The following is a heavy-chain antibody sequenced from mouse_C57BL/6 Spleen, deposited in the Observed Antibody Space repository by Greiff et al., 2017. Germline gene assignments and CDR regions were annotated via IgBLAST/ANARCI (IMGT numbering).Heavy chain of an antibody. D-gene: IGHD1-1*01. CDR2: IYPGDGDT. CDR3: ARKGYGSNWYFDV. Sequence: LQESGAELVKPGASVKISCKASGYAFSSYWMNWVKQRPGKGLEWIGQIYPGDGDTNYNGKFKGKATLTADKSSSTAYMQLSSLTSEDSAVYFCARKGYGSNWYFDVWGTGTTVTVSS. V-gene: IGHV1-80*01. CDR1: GYAFSSYW. J-gene: IGHJ1*03.